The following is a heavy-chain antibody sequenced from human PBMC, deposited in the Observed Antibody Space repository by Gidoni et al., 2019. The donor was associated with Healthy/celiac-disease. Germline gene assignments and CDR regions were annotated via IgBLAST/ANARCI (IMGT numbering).Heavy chain of an antibody. CDR2: SSYDGSNK. Sequence: QVQLVESGGGVVQPGRSLRLSCAASGFTFSSYGMHWVSQAPGKGLEWVAVSSYDGSNKYYADSVKCRFTISRDNSKNTLYMQMNSLRAEDTAVYYCAKGYWGPEYYLDYWGQGTLVTVSS. CDR3: AKGYWGPEYYLDY. J-gene: IGHJ4*02. V-gene: IGHV3-30*18. CDR1: GFTFSSYG. D-gene: IGHD2-8*02.